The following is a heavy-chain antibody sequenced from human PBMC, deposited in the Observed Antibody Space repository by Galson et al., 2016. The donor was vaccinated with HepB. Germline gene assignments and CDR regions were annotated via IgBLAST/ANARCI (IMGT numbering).Heavy chain of an antibody. J-gene: IGHJ6*02. CDR3: ARDLGGYSGYGGNYFGMDV. Sequence: SLRLSCAASGFTFRSYPMHWVRQAPGKGLEWVTVVPNYGNNKSSADSVKGRFTVSRDNSKSTVNLHMNSLRPEDTAVYYCARDLGGYSGYGGNYFGMDVWGQGTTVTVS. V-gene: IGHV3-30-3*01. CDR1: GFTFRSYP. D-gene: IGHD5-12*01. CDR2: VPNYGNNK.